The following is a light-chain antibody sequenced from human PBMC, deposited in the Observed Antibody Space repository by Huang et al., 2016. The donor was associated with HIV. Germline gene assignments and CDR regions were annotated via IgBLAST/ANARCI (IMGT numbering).Light chain of an antibody. CDR3: QQYSTSSYT. V-gene: IGKV3D-20*01. CDR2: DSH. Sequence: IVLTQSPATLSLSPGEIATLTCGASQSVRNNYLAWYQQKPGLAPMPLIYDSHVPATDIPYRFSGSGSGTDFTLTICRLEPEDFSMYYCQQYSTSSYTFGQGTKVDI. J-gene: IGKJ2*01. CDR1: QSVRNNY.